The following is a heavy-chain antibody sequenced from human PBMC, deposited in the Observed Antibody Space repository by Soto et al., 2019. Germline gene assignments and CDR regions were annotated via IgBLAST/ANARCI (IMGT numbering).Heavy chain of an antibody. D-gene: IGHD1-1*01. CDR2: ASKDAFAT. CDR3: ARGNMDV. J-gene: IGHJ6*02. CDR1: GFTFNLFA. Sequence: QVQLVESGGGVVQPGKSLRLSCAASGFTFNLFAMHWVRQAPGKGLEWVAVASKDAFATYYAGSVEGRFTISRDNSKNTLYLQMNILRGEDTARYYCARGNMDVWGHGTAVVVSS. V-gene: IGHV3-30-3*01.